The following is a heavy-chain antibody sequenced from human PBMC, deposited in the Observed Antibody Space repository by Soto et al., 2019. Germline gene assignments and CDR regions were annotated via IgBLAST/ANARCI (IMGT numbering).Heavy chain of an antibody. V-gene: IGHV1-18*01. CDR2: ISAHNGNT. J-gene: IGHJ4*02. CDR3: ARGRDGDY. D-gene: IGHD6-6*01. Sequence: QVHLVQSGAEVKKPGASVKVSCKGSGYGFTTYGITWVRQAPGQGLEWMAWISAHNGNTNYAQKLQGRVTVTRDTSTSPAYMELRSLRSDDTAVDYCARGRDGDYWGQGALVTVSS. CDR1: GYGFTTYG.